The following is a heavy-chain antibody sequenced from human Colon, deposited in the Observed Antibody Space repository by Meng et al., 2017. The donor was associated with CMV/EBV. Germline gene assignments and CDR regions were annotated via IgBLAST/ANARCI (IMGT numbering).Heavy chain of an antibody. Sequence: GESLKISCAASGFTFSSYGMHWVRQSPVKGLEWVSLIYSGDTTTYYADSVKGRFTISRDNSKNTLYLEMNNLRAEDTAVYYCTKEGGNHYWGQGTLVTVSS. CDR3: TKEGGNHY. CDR2: IYSGDTTT. J-gene: IGHJ4*02. D-gene: IGHD4-23*01. CDR1: GFTFSSYG. V-gene: IGHV3-NL1*01.